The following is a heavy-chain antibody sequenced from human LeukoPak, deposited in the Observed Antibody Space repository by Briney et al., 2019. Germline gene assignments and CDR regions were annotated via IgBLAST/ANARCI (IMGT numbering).Heavy chain of an antibody. J-gene: IGHJ4*02. D-gene: IGHD3-22*01. V-gene: IGHV1-2*02. CDR2: INPNSGGT. CDR1: GYTFTGYY. Sequence: ASVKVSCKASGYTFTGYYMHWVRQAPGQGLEWMGWINPNSGGTNYAQKFQGRVTMTRDTSISTAYMELSRLRSDDTAVYYCARERYYDSSGYFDYWGQGALVTVSS. CDR3: ARERYYDSSGYFDY.